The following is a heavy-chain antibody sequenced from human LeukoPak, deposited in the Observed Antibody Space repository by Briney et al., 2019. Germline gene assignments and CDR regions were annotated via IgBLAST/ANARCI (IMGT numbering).Heavy chain of an antibody. CDR1: GFTFSSYG. CDR2: IWYDGSNK. Sequence: GRSLRLSCAASGFTFSSYGMHWVRQAPGKELEWVAVIWYDGSNKYYADSVKGRFTISRDNSKNMLYLQMNSLRAEDTAVYYCARDPYSSGVNWFDPWGQGTLVTVSS. CDR3: ARDPYSSGVNWFDP. D-gene: IGHD6-25*01. J-gene: IGHJ5*02. V-gene: IGHV3-33*01.